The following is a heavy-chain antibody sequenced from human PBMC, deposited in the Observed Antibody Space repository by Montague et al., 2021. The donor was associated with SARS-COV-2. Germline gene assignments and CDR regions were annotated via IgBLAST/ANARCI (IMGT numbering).Heavy chain of an antibody. V-gene: IGHV2-70*01. CDR2: IDWDDGT. Sequence: PALMKPTQTLTLTCTFSGFSVSTSGLCVSWIRQPPGKALEWLALIDWDDGTYYSTSLKTRLAISKDTSKNQVVLTMTDMDPVDTGTYYCARIPEYSSGGGPDWCFDLWGRGTLVTVSS. J-gene: IGHJ2*01. CDR1: GFSVSTSGLC. D-gene: IGHD6-19*01. CDR3: ARIPEYSSGGGPDWCFDL.